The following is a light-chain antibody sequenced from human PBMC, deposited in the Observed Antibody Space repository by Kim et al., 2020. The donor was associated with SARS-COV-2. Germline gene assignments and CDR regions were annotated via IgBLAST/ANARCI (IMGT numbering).Light chain of an antibody. J-gene: IGKJ4*01. CDR1: QTISHYD. CDR2: GAS. V-gene: IGKV3-20*01. CDR3: QQYGTLQLT. Sequence: APGERATLSCRSNQTISHYDLAWYQQKSGQAPRLLIHGASSRATGIPDRFSGSGSGTDFTLTISRLEPEDCAVYYCQQYGTLQLTFGGGTKVDIK.